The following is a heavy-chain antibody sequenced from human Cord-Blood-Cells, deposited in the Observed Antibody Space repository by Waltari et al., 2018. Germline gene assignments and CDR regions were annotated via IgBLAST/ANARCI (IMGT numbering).Heavy chain of an antibody. V-gene: IGHV3-7*01. CDR3: ARAIFGVVIDY. Sequence: EVQLVESGGGLVQPGGSLRLPCAASGFTFSSHGTSRVRQAPGKGLEWVANIKQDGSEKYYVDSVKGRFTISRDNAKNSLYLQMNSLRAEDTAVYYCARAIFGVVIDYWGQGTLVTVSS. D-gene: IGHD3-3*01. J-gene: IGHJ4*02. CDR1: GFTFSSHG. CDR2: IKQDGSEK.